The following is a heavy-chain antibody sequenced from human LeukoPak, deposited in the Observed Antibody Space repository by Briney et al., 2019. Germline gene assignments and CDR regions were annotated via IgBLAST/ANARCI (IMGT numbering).Heavy chain of an antibody. CDR2: INPNSGGT. CDR1: GFPFTGYY. CDR3: ARDWQYYDNIWGSYRHFHY. Sequence: GASVEVSCKASGFPFTGYYMHWVRQAPGLGLEWMGWINPNSGGTNYAQKFQGRVTMTRDTSSSTAYVELSSLRSDDTAVYYCARDWQYYDNIWGSYRHFHYWGQGTLVTVSS. V-gene: IGHV1-2*02. D-gene: IGHD3-16*02. J-gene: IGHJ4*02.